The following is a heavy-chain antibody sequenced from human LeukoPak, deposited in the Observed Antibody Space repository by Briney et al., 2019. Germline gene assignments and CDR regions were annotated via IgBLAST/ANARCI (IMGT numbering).Heavy chain of an antibody. Sequence: PGGSLRLSCAASGFTFSSYGMHWVRQAPGKGLEWVAVISYDGSNKYYADSVKGRFTISRDNSKNTLYLQMNSLRAEDTAVYYCARDTAKYAAAGTSFVGHWGQGTLVTVSS. J-gene: IGHJ4*02. V-gene: IGHV3-30*03. D-gene: IGHD6-13*01. CDR3: ARDTAKYAAAGTSFVGH. CDR2: ISYDGSNK. CDR1: GFTFSSYG.